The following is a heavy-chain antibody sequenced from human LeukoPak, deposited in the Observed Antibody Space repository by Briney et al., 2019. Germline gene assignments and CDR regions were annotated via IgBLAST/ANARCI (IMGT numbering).Heavy chain of an antibody. CDR3: AVAGLSYWYFDL. Sequence: GGSLRLSCAASGFTFSSYSMNWVHQAPGKGLEWVSSISRSSDYTYYADSVKGRFTISRDNAKNSLYLQMNSLRAEDTAVYYCAVAGLSYWYFDLWGRGTLVTVSS. CDR2: ISRSSDYT. V-gene: IGHV3-21*01. D-gene: IGHD6-19*01. CDR1: GFTFSSYS. J-gene: IGHJ2*01.